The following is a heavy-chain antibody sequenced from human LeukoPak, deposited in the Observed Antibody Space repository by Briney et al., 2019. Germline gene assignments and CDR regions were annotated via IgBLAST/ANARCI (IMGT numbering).Heavy chain of an antibody. CDR3: ARQKSARYYYDSSGYGNWFDP. Sequence: PSETLSLTCAVYGGSFSGYYWSWIRQPPGKGLEWIGEINHSGSTNYNPSHKSRVTISVDTSKNQFSLKLSSVTAADTAVYYCARQKSARYYYDSSGYGNWFDPWGQGTLVTVSS. CDR2: INHSGST. D-gene: IGHD3-22*01. CDR1: GGSFSGYY. V-gene: IGHV4-34*01. J-gene: IGHJ5*02.